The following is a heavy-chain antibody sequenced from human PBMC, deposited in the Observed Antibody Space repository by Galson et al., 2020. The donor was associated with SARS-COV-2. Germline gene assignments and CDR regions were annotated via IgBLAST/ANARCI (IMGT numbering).Heavy chain of an antibody. J-gene: IGHJ3*01. CDR1: GFSLSLTGVG. V-gene: IGHV2-5*02. CDR2: IYWDDDK. CDR3: AHKPPGGPVADAFDV. D-gene: IGHD3-10*01. Sequence: KMSGPTLVKPTQTLTLTCNFSGFSLSLTGVGVGWIRQPPGQALEWLALIYWDDDKRYRPSLKSRLTITKDTSKNQVVLTMANMDPVDTDTYYCAHKPPGGPVADAFDVWGRGTMVTVSS.